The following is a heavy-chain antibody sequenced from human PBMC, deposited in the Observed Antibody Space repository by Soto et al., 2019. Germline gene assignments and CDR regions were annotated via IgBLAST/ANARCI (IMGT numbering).Heavy chain of an antibody. V-gene: IGHV1-69*13. CDR3: ARESRYCSGGSCYFLPGIDY. CDR1: GYTFSSYA. D-gene: IGHD2-15*01. Sequence: ASVKVCCKASGYTFSSYAISWVRQAPGKGLEWMGGIIPIFGTANYAQKFQGRVTITADESTSTAYMELSSLRSEDTAVYYCARESRYCSGGSCYFLPGIDYWGQGTLVTVSS. CDR2: IIPIFGTA. J-gene: IGHJ4*02.